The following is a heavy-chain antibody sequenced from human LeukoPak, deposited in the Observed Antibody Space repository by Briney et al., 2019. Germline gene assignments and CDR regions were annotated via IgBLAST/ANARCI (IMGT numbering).Heavy chain of an antibody. J-gene: IGHJ4*02. Sequence: GGSLTLSCPASGFTFSSFALHWVRQPPGKGLEWVALISYDGSNKYYADSVKGRFTISRDNSENTLYLQMNSLRPEDTAVYFCARDSTYYYGSGSSGPHYLDYWGQGTPVTVSS. V-gene: IGHV3-30*17. CDR3: ARDSTYYYGSGSSGPHYLDY. CDR1: GFTFSSFA. CDR2: ISYDGSNK. D-gene: IGHD3-10*01.